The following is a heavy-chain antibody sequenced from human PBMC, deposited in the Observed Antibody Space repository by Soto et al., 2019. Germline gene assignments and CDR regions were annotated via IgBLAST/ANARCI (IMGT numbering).Heavy chain of an antibody. CDR3: TKDRGSSTWNRFNWFDP. D-gene: IGHD6-13*01. J-gene: IGHJ5*02. CDR1: GFTFSDYY. CDR2: ISSDGSNT. V-gene: IGHV3-30*18. Sequence: LRLSCAASGFTFSDYYMHWARQAPGKGLEWVASISSDGSNTYYADSVKGRFTISRDKSKNTLYLQMNSLRTDDTALYYCTKDRGSSTWNRFNWFDPWGQGTLVTVSS.